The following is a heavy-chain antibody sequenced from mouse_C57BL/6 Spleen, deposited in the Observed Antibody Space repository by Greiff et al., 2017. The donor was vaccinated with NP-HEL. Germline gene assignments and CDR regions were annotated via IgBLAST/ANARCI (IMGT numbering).Heavy chain of an antibody. V-gene: IGHV1-50*01. J-gene: IGHJ4*01. CDR1: GYTFTSYW. D-gene: IGHD2-10*01. CDR2: IDPSDSYT. Sequence: QVQLQQPGAELVKPGASVKLSCKASGYTFTSYWMQWVKQRPGQGLEWIGEIDPSDSYTNYNQKFKGKATLTVDTSSSTAYMQLSSLTSEDSAVYYCARSSYYGNYAYAMDYWGQGTSVTVSS. CDR3: ARSSYYGNYAYAMDY.